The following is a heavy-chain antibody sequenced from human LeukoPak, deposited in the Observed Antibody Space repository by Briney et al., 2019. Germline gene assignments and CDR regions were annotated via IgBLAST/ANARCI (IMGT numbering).Heavy chain of an antibody. Sequence: SVKVSCKASGFTFTSSGVQWVRQARGQRLEWIGWIVVGSGNTNYAQKFQERVTITRDMSTSTAYMELSSLRSEDTAVYYCAAGVGQLWLLLDYWGQGTLVTVSS. V-gene: IGHV1-58*01. CDR2: IVVGSGNT. CDR1: GFTFTSSG. J-gene: IGHJ4*02. D-gene: IGHD5-18*01. CDR3: AAGVGQLWLLLDY.